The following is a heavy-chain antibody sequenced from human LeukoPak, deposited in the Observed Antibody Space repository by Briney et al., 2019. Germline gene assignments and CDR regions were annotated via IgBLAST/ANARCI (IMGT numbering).Heavy chain of an antibody. V-gene: IGHV4-39*01. CDR1: GGSISGTDWY. CDR3: EKDSHLDV. CDR2: IHSTGNS. J-gene: IGHJ6*02. D-gene: IGHD2-15*01. Sequence: SETLSLTCTVSGGSISGTDWYWGWIRQLPGKGLEWIGNIHSTGNSFCNPSLKSRVTISIDTSKNQFSLKLSSVTAADTAVYYCEKDSHLDVWGHGTTVTVSS.